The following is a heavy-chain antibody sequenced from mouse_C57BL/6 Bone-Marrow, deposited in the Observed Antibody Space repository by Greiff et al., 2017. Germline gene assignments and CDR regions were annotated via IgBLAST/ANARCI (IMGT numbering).Heavy chain of an antibody. V-gene: IGHV1-76*01. CDR3: AIWYFDF. CDR2: INPGSGNT. CDR1: GYTFPAYD. J-gene: IGHJ1*03. Sequence: VQLQQSGAGLVRPGASVKLSCKASGYTFPAYDINWVQQRPGQGLEWIARINPGSGNTYYNEKFKGKATLTAEKSSSTAYLQLSSLTSEDSAVYFCAIWYFDFWGKGTTVTVSS.